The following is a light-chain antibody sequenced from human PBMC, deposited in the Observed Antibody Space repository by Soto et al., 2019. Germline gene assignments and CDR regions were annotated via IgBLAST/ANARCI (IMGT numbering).Light chain of an antibody. Sequence: EIVLTQSPATLSLSPGERATLSCRASQSVRTSLAWYQQKPDQAPRLLIYDSSNRAPGIPARFSGSGSGTDFTLTISRLEPEDFAVYYCQQRSAWPVTFGPGTKVDNK. CDR1: QSVRTS. CDR2: DSS. V-gene: IGKV3-11*01. CDR3: QQRSAWPVT. J-gene: IGKJ3*01.